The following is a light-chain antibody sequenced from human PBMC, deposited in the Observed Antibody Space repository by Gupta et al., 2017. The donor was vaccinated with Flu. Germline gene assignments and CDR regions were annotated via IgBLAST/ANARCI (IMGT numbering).Light chain of an antibody. Sequence: QSTSSLTDSVGDRVVITCRASQSVSTYLNWYQQKPGKTPNLLIYAASSLRSGVPSRFSGRGSGTDFTLTINSLQPEDFATYYCQQSSTTPFTFGPGTKVDV. CDR3: QQSSTTPFT. J-gene: IGKJ3*01. CDR1: QSVSTY. V-gene: IGKV1-39*01. CDR2: AAS.